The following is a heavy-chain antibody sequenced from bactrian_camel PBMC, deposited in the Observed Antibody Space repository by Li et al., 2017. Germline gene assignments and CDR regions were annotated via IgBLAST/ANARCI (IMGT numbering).Heavy chain of an antibody. Sequence: QLVESGGGLVRPGGSLRLSCAASGFTFSSYWMYWVRQVPGKGLEWVSIISSNGGTTYYADSVKGRFTISRDNAENTAYLQMNSLKPEDTAVYYCVRECGSSWYYGMDYWGKGTQVTVS. V-gene: IGHV3S25*01. CDR1: GFTFSSYW. D-gene: IGHD6*01. J-gene: IGHJ7*01. CDR2: ISSNGGTT.